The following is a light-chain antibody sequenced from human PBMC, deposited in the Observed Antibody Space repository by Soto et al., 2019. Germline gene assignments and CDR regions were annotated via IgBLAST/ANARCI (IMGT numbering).Light chain of an antibody. J-gene: IGKJ1*01. V-gene: IGKV1-39*01. Sequence: DIRRTQAPSSLSASVGDRVTITCRARQSIDTHLNWYQQHPGKAPNALIYEASNLQSGVPSRFSGSGSGTDFTLTISGLQPDDSATYYCHQTYSPPYTFGQGTKVEIK. CDR2: EAS. CDR3: HQTYSPPYT. CDR1: QSIDTH.